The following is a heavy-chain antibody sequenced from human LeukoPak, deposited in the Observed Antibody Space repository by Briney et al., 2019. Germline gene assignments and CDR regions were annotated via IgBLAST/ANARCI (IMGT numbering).Heavy chain of an antibody. CDR2: IRGGNDKT. Sequence: GGSLRLSCAASGFSLDSYAMTWVRQAPGRGLEWVSSIRGGNDKTYIADSVKGRFTVSRDNSRNTLFLQMNSLRGDDTAVYHCARDWRVLDESGHPDPWGQGILVTVSS. D-gene: IGHD2-15*01. CDR1: GFSLDSYA. V-gene: IGHV3-23*01. CDR3: ARDWRVLDESGHPDP. J-gene: IGHJ5*02.